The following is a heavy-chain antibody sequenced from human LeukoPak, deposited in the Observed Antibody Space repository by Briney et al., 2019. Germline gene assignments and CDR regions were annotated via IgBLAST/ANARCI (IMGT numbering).Heavy chain of an antibody. J-gene: IGHJ4*02. CDR3: ARVMSGSGSKYFDY. CDR2: ISSTGETS. D-gene: IGHD3-10*01. Sequence: PGGPLRLSCAASGFTFSSFPMHWVRQVPGKGLEYVSAISSTGETSYYANSVKDRFTISRDNSKNTLYLQMGSLRAEDMAVYYCARVMSGSGSKYFDYWGQGTLVTVSS. CDR1: GFTFSSFP. V-gene: IGHV3-64*01.